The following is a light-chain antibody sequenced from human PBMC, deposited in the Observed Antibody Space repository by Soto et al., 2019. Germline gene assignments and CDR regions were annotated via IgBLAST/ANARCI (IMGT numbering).Light chain of an antibody. CDR3: CSYAGSDIVV. CDR2: DVS. Sequence: QSALTQPRSVSGSPGQSAPISCTGTSSDVGGYNYVSWYHQHPGKAPKLMIYDVSKRPSGVPDRFSGSKSGNTASLTISGLQAEDEADYYCCSYAGSDIVVFGGGTKLTVL. J-gene: IGLJ2*01. V-gene: IGLV2-11*01. CDR1: SSDVGGYNY.